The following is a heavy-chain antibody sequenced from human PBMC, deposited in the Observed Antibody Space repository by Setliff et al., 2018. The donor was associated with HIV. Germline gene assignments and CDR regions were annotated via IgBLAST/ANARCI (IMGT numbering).Heavy chain of an antibody. V-gene: IGHV3-74*01. J-gene: IGHJ3*02. D-gene: IGHD6-19*01. CDR2: INSDGSSI. CDR1: GFIFSNYW. Sequence: GSLRLSCAASGFIFSNYWMHWVRQAPGKGLVWVSRINSDGSSISYADSVKGRFTISRDNAKNTLYLQMNSLRGEDTAVYYCARHSDWYGNDAFDIWGQGTRVTVS. CDR3: ARHSDWYGNDAFDI.